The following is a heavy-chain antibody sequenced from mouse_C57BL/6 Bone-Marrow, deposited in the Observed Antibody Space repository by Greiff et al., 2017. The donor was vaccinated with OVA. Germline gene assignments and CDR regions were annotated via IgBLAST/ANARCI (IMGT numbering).Heavy chain of an antibody. Sequence: QVQLQQSGAELVKPGASVKISCKASGYAFSSYWMNWVKQRPGKGLEWIGQIYPGDGDTNYNGKFKGKATLTADKSSSTAYMQLRSLTSEDSAVDFCARKGYSNYDYAMDYWGQGTSVTVSS. D-gene: IGHD2-5*01. V-gene: IGHV1-80*01. CDR3: ARKGYSNYDYAMDY. CDR1: GYAFSSYW. J-gene: IGHJ4*01. CDR2: IYPGDGDT.